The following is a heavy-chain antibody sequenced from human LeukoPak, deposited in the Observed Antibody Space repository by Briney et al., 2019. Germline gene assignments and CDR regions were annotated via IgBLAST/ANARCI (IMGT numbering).Heavy chain of an antibody. CDR1: GFTFNSYA. D-gene: IGHD3-10*01. CDR3: ARGEADYYGSGSYFGAFDI. V-gene: IGHV3-20*04. J-gene: IGHJ3*02. Sequence: GGTLRLSCSATGFTFNSYAWSWVRQAPGKGLELVSGINWNGGSTGYADSVKGRFTISRDNAKNSLYLQMNSLRAEDTALYYCARGEADYYGSGSYFGAFDIWGQGTMVTVSS. CDR2: INWNGGST.